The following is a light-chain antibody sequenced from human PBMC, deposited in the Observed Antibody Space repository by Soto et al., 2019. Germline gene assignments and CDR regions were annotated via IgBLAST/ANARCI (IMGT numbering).Light chain of an antibody. V-gene: IGLV3-21*01. Sequence: SYELTQPPSVSVAPGKTASVACGGSNIGSKSVHWYQKKSGQAPVLVMYYDSDRPSGIPERFSGSNSGNTATLTISRVEAGDAADSYCQVWDISSGHVVFGGGTKLTVL. CDR1: NIGSKS. CDR2: YDS. CDR3: QVWDISSGHVV. J-gene: IGLJ3*02.